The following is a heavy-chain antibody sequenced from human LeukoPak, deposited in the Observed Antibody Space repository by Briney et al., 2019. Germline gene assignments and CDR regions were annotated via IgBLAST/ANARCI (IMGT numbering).Heavy chain of an antibody. D-gene: IGHD2-15*01. J-gene: IGHJ4*02. CDR2: ISGNVGST. V-gene: IGHV3-23*01. CDR1: GFTFSNYA. Sequence: GGSLRLSCAASGFTFSNYAMTSVRQAPGQGVEWVSTISGNVGSTYYADSVKGRFTISRDNSKNTLYLQMNSLRAEDTAVYYCAKDLGYCSVASCFFDYWGQGTLVTVSS. CDR3: AKDLGYCSVASCFFDY.